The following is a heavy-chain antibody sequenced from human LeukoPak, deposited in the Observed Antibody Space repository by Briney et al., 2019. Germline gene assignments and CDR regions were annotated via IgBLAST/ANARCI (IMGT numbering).Heavy chain of an antibody. CDR3: ARDIGRSGWFSMDV. Sequence: GGSLRLSCAASGFTFSDYYMSWIRQAPGKGLEWVSVIYSGGSTYYADSVKGRFTISRDNSKNTLYLQMNSLRAEDTAVYYCARDIGRSGWFSMDVWGKGTTVTISS. CDR1: GFTFSDYY. V-gene: IGHV3-66*01. D-gene: IGHD6-19*01. CDR2: IYSGGST. J-gene: IGHJ6*04.